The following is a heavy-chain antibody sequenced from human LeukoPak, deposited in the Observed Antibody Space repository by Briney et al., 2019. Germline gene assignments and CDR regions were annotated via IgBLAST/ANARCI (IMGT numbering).Heavy chain of an antibody. CDR3: ARSRPHDAFDI. J-gene: IGHJ3*02. CDR1: GGSISSGTYY. V-gene: IGHV4-61*02. CDR2: IYTSGST. Sequence: PSETLSLTCTVSGGSISSGTYYWSWIRQPAGQRLEWIGRIYTSGSTNYNPSLKSRVTISLDTSKNQFSLKLNSVTAADTAVYYCARSRPHDAFDIWGQGTMVTVSS.